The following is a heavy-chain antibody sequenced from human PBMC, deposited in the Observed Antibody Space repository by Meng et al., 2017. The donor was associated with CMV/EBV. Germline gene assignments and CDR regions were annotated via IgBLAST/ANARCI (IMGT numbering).Heavy chain of an antibody. D-gene: IGHD3-3*01. CDR2: IGWDGGST. V-gene: IGHV3-43D*03. CDR3: AKGGLQSYYDSWTYGMDV. J-gene: IGHJ6*02. Sequence: GESLKISCAASGFTFDDYAMHWVRQAPGKGLEWVSLIGWDGGSTYYADSVKGRFTISRDNSKNSLYLQMTSLSAEDTALYYCAKGGLQSYYDSWTYGMDVWGQGTTVTVSS. CDR1: GFTFDDYA.